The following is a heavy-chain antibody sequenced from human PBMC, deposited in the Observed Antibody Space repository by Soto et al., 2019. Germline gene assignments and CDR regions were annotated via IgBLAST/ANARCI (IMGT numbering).Heavy chain of an antibody. Sequence: KTSETLSLTCTVCGGSISSSSYYWGWIRQPPGKGLEWIGSIYYSGSTYYNPSLKSRVTISVDTSKNQFSLKLSSVTAADTAVYYCARHEYCGGDCYYLYWGQGTLVTVSS. J-gene: IGHJ4*02. V-gene: IGHV4-39*01. CDR3: ARHEYCGGDCYYLY. D-gene: IGHD2-21*02. CDR1: GGSISSSSYY. CDR2: IYYSGST.